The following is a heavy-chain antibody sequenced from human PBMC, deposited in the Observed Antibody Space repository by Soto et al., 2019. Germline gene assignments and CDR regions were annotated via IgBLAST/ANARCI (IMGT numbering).Heavy chain of an antibody. Sequence: QVQLVQSGAEVKKPGASVKVSCKASGYTFTGYYKHWVRQAPGQGLEWMGWINPNSGGTNYAQKFQGRVTMTRDTSISTAYMELSRLRSDDTAVYYCARDLVVINYYYGMDVWGQGTTVTVSS. D-gene: IGHD3-22*01. J-gene: IGHJ6*02. V-gene: IGHV1-2*02. CDR1: GYTFTGYY. CDR3: ARDLVVINYYYGMDV. CDR2: INPNSGGT.